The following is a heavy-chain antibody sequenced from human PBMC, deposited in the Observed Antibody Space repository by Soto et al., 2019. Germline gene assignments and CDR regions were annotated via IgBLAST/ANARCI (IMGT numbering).Heavy chain of an antibody. J-gene: IGHJ4*02. Sequence: ASVKVSCKVSGYTLTELSMHWVRQAPGKGLEWMGGFDPEDGETIYAQKFQGRVTMTEDTSTDTAYMELSSLRSEETAVYYCATPQSQALDFDYWGQGTLVTVSS. CDR2: FDPEDGET. CDR3: ATPQSQALDFDY. V-gene: IGHV1-24*01. CDR1: GYTLTELS.